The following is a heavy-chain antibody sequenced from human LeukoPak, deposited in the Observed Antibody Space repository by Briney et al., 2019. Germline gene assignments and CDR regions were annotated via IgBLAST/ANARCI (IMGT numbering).Heavy chain of an antibody. CDR3: ATPYCSSISCLDVFNI. J-gene: IGHJ3*02. CDR1: GVSISDGRYY. V-gene: IGHV4-31*03. CDR2: KYYSGSA. D-gene: IGHD2-2*01. Sequence: SETLSLTCSVSGVSISDGRYYWTWIRQHPGKGLEWIGYKYYSGSANYNPSLKSRLTISVDTSKNQFSPQLSSVTAADTAMYYCATPYCSSISCLDVFNIWGQGTMVTVSS.